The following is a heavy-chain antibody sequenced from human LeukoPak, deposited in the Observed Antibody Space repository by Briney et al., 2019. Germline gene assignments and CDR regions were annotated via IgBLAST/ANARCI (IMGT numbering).Heavy chain of an antibody. Sequence: GGSLRLSCAASGFTFSSYAMHWVRQAPGKGLEWVAVISYDGSNKYYADSVKGRFTISRDNSKNTLYLQMNSLRAEDTAVYYCAREGGTGTLDYWGQGTLVTVSS. CDR3: AREGGTGTLDY. J-gene: IGHJ4*02. V-gene: IGHV3-30-3*01. CDR1: GFTFSSYA. CDR2: ISYDGSNK. D-gene: IGHD1-1*01.